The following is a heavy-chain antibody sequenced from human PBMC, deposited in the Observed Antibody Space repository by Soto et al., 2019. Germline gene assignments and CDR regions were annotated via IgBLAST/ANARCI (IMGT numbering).Heavy chain of an antibody. Sequence: GGSLRLSCAASGFTFSSYAMSWVRQAPGKGLEWVSTISGRGDDTYYTDSVKGRFTISRDNSKNTLYVHMNSLRAEDTAVYYCARAQPTYSSAYFDYWGQGTLVTVSS. D-gene: IGHD3-22*01. CDR2: ISGRGDDT. V-gene: IGHV3-23*01. CDR1: GFTFSSYA. J-gene: IGHJ4*02. CDR3: ARAQPTYSSAYFDY.